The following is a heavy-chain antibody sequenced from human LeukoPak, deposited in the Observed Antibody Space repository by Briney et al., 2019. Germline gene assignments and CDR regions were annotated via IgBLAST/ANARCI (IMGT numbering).Heavy chain of an antibody. CDR1: GFTFSIYS. CDR2: ISSSSSFI. D-gene: IGHD6-6*01. Sequence: GGSLRLSCAASGFTFSIYSLNWVRQAPGKGLEWVSSISSSSSFISYADSVKGRFTISRDNAKNSLYLQMNSLRAEDTAVYYCAKNRKSSSSDFDYWGQGTLVTASS. CDR3: AKNRKSSSSDFDY. J-gene: IGHJ4*02. V-gene: IGHV3-21*06.